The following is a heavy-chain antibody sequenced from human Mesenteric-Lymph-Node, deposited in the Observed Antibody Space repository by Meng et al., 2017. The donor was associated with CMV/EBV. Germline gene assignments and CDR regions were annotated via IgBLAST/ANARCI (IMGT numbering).Heavy chain of an antibody. V-gene: IGHV5-51*01. CDR1: GYNFTNYW. CDR2: IYPGDSDT. Sequence: GGSLRLSCKGFGYNFTNYWIDWVRQMPGKGLEWMGIIYPGDSDTRYSPSFQGQVTISADKSISTAYLQWSSLKASDTAMYYCAIGHADYDILTGHYYYYGMDVWGQGTTVTVSS. D-gene: IGHD3-9*01. CDR3: AIGHADYDILTGHYYYYGMDV. J-gene: IGHJ6*02.